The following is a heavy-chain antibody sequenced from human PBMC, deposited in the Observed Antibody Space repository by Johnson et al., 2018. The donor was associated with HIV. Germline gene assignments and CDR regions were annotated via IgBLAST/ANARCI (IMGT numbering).Heavy chain of an antibody. D-gene: IGHD6-19*01. CDR2: ISGSGGST. CDR1: GFTFSSYA. J-gene: IGHJ3*02. Sequence: VQLVESGGGVVQPGRSLRLSCAASGFTFSSYAMHWVRQAPGKGLEWVSAISGSGGSTYYADSVKGQFTISRDNSKNTLDLQMNTLRAEDTALYYCARGGPYSSGWSGAGAFDIWGQGTMVTVSS. V-gene: IGHV3-23*04. CDR3: ARGGPYSSGWSGAGAFDI.